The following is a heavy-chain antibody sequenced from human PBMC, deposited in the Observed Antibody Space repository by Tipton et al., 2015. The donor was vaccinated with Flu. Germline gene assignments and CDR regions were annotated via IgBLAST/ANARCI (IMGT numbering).Heavy chain of an antibody. Sequence: TLSLTCTVSGDSISSGSHYWSWIRQPAGRGLEWIGQVYTSGSTNYSPSVQSRVTMSVDTAKNQFSLKPSSVTAADTAVYYCARTRSGNYLDDAFDIWGQGTMVTASS. CDR2: VYTSGST. CDR1: GDSISSGSHY. D-gene: IGHD1-26*01. J-gene: IGHJ3*02. V-gene: IGHV4-61*09. CDR3: ARTRSGNYLDDAFDI.